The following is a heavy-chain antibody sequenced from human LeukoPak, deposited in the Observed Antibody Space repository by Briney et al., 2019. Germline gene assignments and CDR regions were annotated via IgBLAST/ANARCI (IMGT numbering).Heavy chain of an antibody. CDR3: AKDLVVVVVAATNY. Sequence: PGGSLRLSCAASGLTFSSYAMSWVRQAPGKGLEWVSAISGSGGSTYYADSVKGRFTISRDNSKNTLYLQMNSLRAEDTAVYYCAKDLVVVVVAATNYWGQGTLVTVSS. CDR1: GLTFSSYA. J-gene: IGHJ4*02. D-gene: IGHD2-15*01. V-gene: IGHV3-23*01. CDR2: ISGSGGST.